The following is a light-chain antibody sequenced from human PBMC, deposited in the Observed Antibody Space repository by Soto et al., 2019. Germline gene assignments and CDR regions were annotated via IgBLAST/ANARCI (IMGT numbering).Light chain of an antibody. CDR1: QGISSY. CDR3: QQLNGYPS. J-gene: IGKJ4*01. V-gene: IGKV1-9*01. Sequence: IQLTQSPSSLSASVGDRVTITCRPSQGISSYLAWYQQKPGKAPKLLTYAASTLQSGVPSRFSGSGSGTDFTLTISSLQPEDFATYYCQQLNGYPSFGGGTKVDIK. CDR2: AAS.